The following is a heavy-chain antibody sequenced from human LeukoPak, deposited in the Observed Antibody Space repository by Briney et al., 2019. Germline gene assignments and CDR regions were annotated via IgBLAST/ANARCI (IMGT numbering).Heavy chain of an antibody. CDR2: ISGSGGST. V-gene: IGHV3-23*01. J-gene: IGHJ4*02. CDR1: GFTFSSYA. Sequence: PGGSLRLSCAASGFTFSSYAMSWVRQAPGKGLEWVSAISGSGGSTYYADSVKGRFTISRDNSKNTVYLQMNSLRAEDTAVYYCAKDRGPSTYAATSFFDYWGQGTLVTVSS. CDR3: AKDRGPSTYAATSFFDY. D-gene: IGHD6-25*01.